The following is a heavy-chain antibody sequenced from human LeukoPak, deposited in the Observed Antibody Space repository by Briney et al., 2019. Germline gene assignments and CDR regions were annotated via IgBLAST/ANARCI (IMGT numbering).Heavy chain of an antibody. CDR3: AQSGRSTFWY. CDR2: IKEDGSEK. D-gene: IGHD2/OR15-2a*01. V-gene: IGHV3-7*01. Sequence: PGGSLRLSCGASGFTFSDHWMSWVRQAPGKRLEWVANIKEDGSEKYYVDSVRGRFTISRDNVKNSLHLQMNSLRVEDTAVYYCAQSGRSTFWYWGQGALVSVSS. CDR1: GFTFSDHW. J-gene: IGHJ4*02.